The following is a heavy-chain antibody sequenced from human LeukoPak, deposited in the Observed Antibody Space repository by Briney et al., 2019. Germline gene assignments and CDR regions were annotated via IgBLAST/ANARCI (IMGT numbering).Heavy chain of an antibody. CDR2: IGGRGIST. V-gene: IGHV3-23*01. D-gene: IGHD3-10*01. CDR1: GFTFSSCA. CDR3: VRDPSRGGDGAFDM. J-gene: IGHJ3*02. Sequence: GGSLRLSCAASGFTFSSCAMSWVRQAPGKGLEWVSGIGGRGISTYYGDSVKGRLTISRDNSKNTLYLQMNSLRVEDTAVYYCVRDPSRGGDGAFDMWGQGTRVTVSS.